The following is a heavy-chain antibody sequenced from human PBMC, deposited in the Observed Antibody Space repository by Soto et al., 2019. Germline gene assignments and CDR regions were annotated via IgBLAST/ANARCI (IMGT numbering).Heavy chain of an antibody. CDR2: IWSDGKKE. CDR1: GFPFWHYG. J-gene: IGHJ6*02. Sequence: QVQLVESGGGVVQPGRSLRLSCVGSGFPFWHYGMHWVRQAPGKGLEWVAVIWSDGKKESYADFVKGRFAISRANFKDTLYRQMNSLRAEDTAVYYCARDRDGGWFHMEVWGQGTTVTVSS. V-gene: IGHV3-33*01. CDR3: ARDRDGGWFHMEV. D-gene: IGHD6-19*01.